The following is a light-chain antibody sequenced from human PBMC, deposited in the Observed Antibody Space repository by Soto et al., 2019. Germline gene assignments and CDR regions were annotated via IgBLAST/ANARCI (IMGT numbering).Light chain of an antibody. J-gene: IGKJ4*01. Sequence: ELVMTQSPTTLSLSPGERATLSYRPSQSVNSNLAWYQQKPGQAPRLLIYGASSRATGIPARFSGSGSGTDFTLTISRLEPEDFAVYYCQQYGSSPLLTFGGGTKV. CDR1: QSVNSN. CDR3: QQYGSSPLLT. CDR2: GAS. V-gene: IGKV3-20*01.